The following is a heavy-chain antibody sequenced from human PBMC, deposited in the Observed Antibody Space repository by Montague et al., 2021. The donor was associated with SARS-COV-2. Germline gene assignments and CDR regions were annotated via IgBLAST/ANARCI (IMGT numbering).Heavy chain of an antibody. D-gene: IGHD4-11*01. V-gene: IGHV4-34*01. CDR1: GGSFSGYY. J-gene: IGHJ6*02. Sequence: SETLSLTCAVYGGSFSGYYWSWIRQPPGKGLEWIGEINHSGSTNHNPSLKSRVTISVDTSKNQSSLKLSSVTAAGTAVYYCARARSVTTFFLGVRVGMDVWGQGTTVTVSS. CDR2: INHSGST. CDR3: ARARSVTTFFLGVRVGMDV.